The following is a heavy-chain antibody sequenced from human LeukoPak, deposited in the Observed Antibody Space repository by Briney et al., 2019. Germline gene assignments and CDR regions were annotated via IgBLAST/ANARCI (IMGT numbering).Heavy chain of an antibody. CDR2: INHSGST. Sequence: PSETLSLTCAVYGGSFSGYYWSWIRQPPGKGLEWIGEINHSGSTNYNPSLKSRVTISVDTSKNQFSLKLSSVTAADTAVYYCARQVFKGRNRVSYGSGSKLTRGAFDIWGQGTMVTVSS. J-gene: IGHJ3*02. CDR1: GGSFSGYY. D-gene: IGHD3-10*01. V-gene: IGHV4-34*01. CDR3: ARQVFKGRNRVSYGSGSKLTRGAFDI.